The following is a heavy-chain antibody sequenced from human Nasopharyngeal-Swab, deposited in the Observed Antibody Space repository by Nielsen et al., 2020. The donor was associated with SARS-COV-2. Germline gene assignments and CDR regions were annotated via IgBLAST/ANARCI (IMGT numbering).Heavy chain of an antibody. J-gene: IGHJ4*02. CDR1: GFTFSSYA. Sequence: GGSLRLSCAASGFTFSSYAMSWVRQAPGRGLEWVSAISGSGGSTYYADSVKGRFTISRDNSKNTLYLQMNSLRAEDTAVYYCAKGGSLSGSWDWGQGTLVTVSS. CDR2: ISGSGGST. CDR3: AKGGSLSGSWD. D-gene: IGHD1-26*01. V-gene: IGHV3-23*01.